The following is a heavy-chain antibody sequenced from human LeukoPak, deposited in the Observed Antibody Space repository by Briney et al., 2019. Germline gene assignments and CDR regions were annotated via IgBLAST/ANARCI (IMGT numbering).Heavy chain of an antibody. CDR3: TRGRAYYDSTGYYY. CDR1: GGSMTNYY. V-gene: IGHV4-59*01. CDR2: TYYRGNT. Sequence: SETLSLTCTVSGGSMTNYYWTWIRQSPGKGLEWIGHTYYRGNTNYTPSLKSRVTISIGTSKNQFSLKLSSVTAADTAVYYCTRGRAYYDSTGYYYWGRGILVTVSS. D-gene: IGHD3-22*01. J-gene: IGHJ4*02.